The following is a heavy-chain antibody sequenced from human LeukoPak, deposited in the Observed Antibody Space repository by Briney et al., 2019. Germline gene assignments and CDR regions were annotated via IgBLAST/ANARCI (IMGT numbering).Heavy chain of an antibody. Sequence: GGSLRLSCEASGFTFSRYWMHWVCQAPGKGLVWVSRIKSDGKTNYADSVKGRFTISRDNAKNTVSLQMNSLRADDTGVYYCARAPSEVGGYYPEYFRHWGQGTLVTVSS. J-gene: IGHJ1*01. CDR3: ARAPSEVGGYYPEYFRH. CDR1: GFTFSRYW. D-gene: IGHD3-22*01. V-gene: IGHV3-74*01. CDR2: IKSDGKT.